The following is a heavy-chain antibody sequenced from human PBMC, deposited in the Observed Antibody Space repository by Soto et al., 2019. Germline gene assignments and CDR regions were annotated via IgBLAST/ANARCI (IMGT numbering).Heavy chain of an antibody. J-gene: IGHJ4*02. Sequence: QVQLQESGPGLVKPSETLSLTCTVSGDSISSLYWSWIRQPPGKGLEWIGYIYYSGSINYNPSLKSRVTISVDPSKNQFSLRLSSVTAADTAVYYCAKSLWDTSGWKTDYWGQGTLVTV. CDR2: IYYSGSI. D-gene: IGHD6-19*01. CDR1: GDSISSLY. CDR3: AKSLWDTSGWKTDY. V-gene: IGHV4-59*01.